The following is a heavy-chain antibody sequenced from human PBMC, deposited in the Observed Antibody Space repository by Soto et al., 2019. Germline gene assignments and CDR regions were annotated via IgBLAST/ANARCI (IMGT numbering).Heavy chain of an antibody. V-gene: IGHV4-59*01. CDR1: GGSISSYY. CDR3: ASEMTYHGSGSNNRFAP. D-gene: IGHD3-10*01. J-gene: IGHJ5*02. CDR2: MYNTGST. Sequence: SETLSLTCTVSGGSISSYYWSWIRQPPGKGLEWIGYMYNTGSTIYNPSLKSRVTISVDTSKNQFSLKLNSVTAADTAVYYCASEMTYHGSGSNNRFAPWGQGTLVTVS.